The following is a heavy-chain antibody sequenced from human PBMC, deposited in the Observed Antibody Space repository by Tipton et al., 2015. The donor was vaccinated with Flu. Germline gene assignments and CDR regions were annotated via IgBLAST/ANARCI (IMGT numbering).Heavy chain of an antibody. V-gene: IGHV4-31*02. D-gene: IGHD3-22*01. J-gene: IGHJ4*02. CDR2: IYYSGST. Sequence: LRLSCTVSGGSISSGGYYWSWIRQHPGKGLEWIGYIYYSGSTYYNPSLKSRVTISVDTSKNQFSLKLSSVTAADTAVYYCAREGDYYDSSGPISLFYYWGQGTLATVSS. CDR1: GGSISSGGYY. CDR3: AREGDYYDSSGPISLFYY.